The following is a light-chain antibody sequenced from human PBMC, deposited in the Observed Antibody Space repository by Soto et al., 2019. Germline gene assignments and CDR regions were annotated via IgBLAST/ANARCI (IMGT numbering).Light chain of an antibody. CDR2: AAS. J-gene: IGKJ4*01. Sequence: DVQLTQSPSSRSASVGDRVTITCRGSQGINNYLAWYQQKPGKVPNLLIYAASTLQSGVPSRFSGSGSGTDFTLTISSLRPEDAATYYCQKFNSVPTFGGGTKVEI. CDR3: QKFNSVPT. CDR1: QGINNY. V-gene: IGKV1-27*01.